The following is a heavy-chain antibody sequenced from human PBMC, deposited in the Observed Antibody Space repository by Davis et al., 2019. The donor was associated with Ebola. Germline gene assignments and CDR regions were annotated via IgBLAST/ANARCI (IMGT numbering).Heavy chain of an antibody. Sequence: GESLKISCAASRFTFSSYAMHWVRQAPGKGLELVALISYDGKERYYADSVKGRFTISRDNSKNTLYLQMNSLRAEDTAVYYCAKDRSSYSSSWFDAFDIWGQGTMVTVSS. CDR1: RFTFSSYA. CDR3: AKDRSSYSSSWFDAFDI. D-gene: IGHD6-13*01. J-gene: IGHJ3*02. V-gene: IGHV3-30*04. CDR2: ISYDGKER.